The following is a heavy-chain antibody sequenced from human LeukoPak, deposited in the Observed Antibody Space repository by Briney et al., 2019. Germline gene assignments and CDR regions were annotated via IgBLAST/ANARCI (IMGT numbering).Heavy chain of an antibody. Sequence: PGRSLRLSCAASGFTFSSYGMHWVRQAPGKGLEWVAVISYDGSNKYYADSVKGRFTISRDNSKNTLYLQMNSLRAEDTAVYYCAKSELDSSGMDGAFDIWGQGTMVTVSS. CDR2: ISYDGSNK. CDR3: AKSELDSSGMDGAFDI. D-gene: IGHD3-22*01. CDR1: GFTFSSYG. V-gene: IGHV3-30*18. J-gene: IGHJ3*02.